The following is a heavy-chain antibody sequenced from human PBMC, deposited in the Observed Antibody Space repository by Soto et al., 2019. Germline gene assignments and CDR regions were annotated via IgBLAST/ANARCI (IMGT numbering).Heavy chain of an antibody. V-gene: IGHV4-34*01. D-gene: IGHD6-6*01. CDR3: VSGHSQAQLGRQFYHYRNGMDV. CDR2: SNYSGRT. CDR1: GGSFSGYS. Sequence: QVQLQQWGAGVLKPSETLSLTCAVYGGSFSGYSWTWIRQPPGKGLEWIGESNYSGRTNYNPSLKSRVTISVDTSKHQFSLKLTSVTAADTAVYYCVSGHSQAQLGRQFYHYRNGMDVWGQGTAVIVSS. J-gene: IGHJ6*02.